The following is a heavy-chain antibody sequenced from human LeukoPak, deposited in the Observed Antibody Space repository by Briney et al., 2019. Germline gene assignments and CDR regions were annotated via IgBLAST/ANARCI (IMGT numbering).Heavy chain of an antibody. J-gene: IGHJ4*02. Sequence: GSLRLSCAASGFTVKDNFMSWVRQPPGKGLEWIGSIYYSGSTYYNPSLKSRVTISVDTSKNQFSLKLSSVTAADTAVYYCARVVVTAPYYFDYWGQGTLVTVSS. CDR1: GFTVKDNF. CDR2: IYYSGST. V-gene: IGHV4-38-2*01. D-gene: IGHD2-21*02. CDR3: ARVVVTAPYYFDY.